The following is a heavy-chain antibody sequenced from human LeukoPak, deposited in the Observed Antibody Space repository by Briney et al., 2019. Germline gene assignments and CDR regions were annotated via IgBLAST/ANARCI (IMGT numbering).Heavy chain of an antibody. Sequence: GGSLRLSCAASGFTFSSYAMSWVRQAPGKGLEWVSAISGSGGSTYYANSVKGRFTISRDNSKNTLYLQMNSLRAEDTAVYYCAKARIAGRGGWFDPWGQGTLVTVSS. CDR2: ISGSGGST. D-gene: IGHD6-13*01. J-gene: IGHJ5*02. CDR3: AKARIAGRGGWFDP. V-gene: IGHV3-23*01. CDR1: GFTFSSYA.